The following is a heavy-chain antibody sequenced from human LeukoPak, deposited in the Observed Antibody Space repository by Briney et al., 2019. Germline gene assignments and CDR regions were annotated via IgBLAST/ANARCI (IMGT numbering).Heavy chain of an antibody. CDR3: ARDTVGATFPGAFDI. J-gene: IGHJ3*02. V-gene: IGHV4-39*07. CDR2: MYYSGTT. Sequence: SETLSLTCTVSGGSISSSSYYWGWIRQPPGKGLEWIGSMYYSGTTYYNSSLKSRVTISVDTSNNQFSLKLSSVTAADTAVYYCARDTVGATFPGAFDIWGQGTMVTVSS. D-gene: IGHD1-26*01. CDR1: GGSISSSSYY.